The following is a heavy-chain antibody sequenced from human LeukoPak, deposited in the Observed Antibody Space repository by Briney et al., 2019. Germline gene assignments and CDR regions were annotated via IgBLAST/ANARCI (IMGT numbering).Heavy chain of an antibody. CDR3: ARGTTGYYNDY. J-gene: IGHJ4*02. CDR2: IDHSGST. Sequence: SETLSLTCAVYGGSFSGYYWSWIRQPPGKGLEWIGEIDHSGSTNYNPSLKSRVTISVDTSKNQFSLKLSSVTAADTAVYYCARGTTGYYNDYWGQGTLVTVSS. V-gene: IGHV4-34*01. D-gene: IGHD3-10*01. CDR1: GGSFSGYY.